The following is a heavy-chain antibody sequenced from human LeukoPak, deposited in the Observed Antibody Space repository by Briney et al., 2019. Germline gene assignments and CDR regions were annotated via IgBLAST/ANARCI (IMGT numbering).Heavy chain of an antibody. CDR3: ATYSSGRRGYYFDS. D-gene: IGHD6-19*01. J-gene: IGHJ4*02. V-gene: IGHV3-7*01. CDR2: IKQDGSEK. Sequence: GGSLRLSCAASGFTFSSYWMSWVRQAPGKGLEWVANIKQDGSEKYYVDSVKGRFTISRDNAKTSLYLQMNSLRAEDTAVYYCATYSSGRRGYYFDSWGQGTLVTVSS. CDR1: GFTFSSYW.